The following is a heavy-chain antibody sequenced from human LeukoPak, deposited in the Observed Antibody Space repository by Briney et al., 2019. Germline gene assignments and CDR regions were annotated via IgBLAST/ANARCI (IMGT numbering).Heavy chain of an antibody. D-gene: IGHD6-13*01. CDR1: GASVNSGLYY. CDR2: IYYSGST. V-gene: IGHV4-61*01. Sequence: SETLSLTCTVSGASVNSGLYYWSWIRQSPGKGLEWIGRIYYSGSTDCNTSLKSRVTISVDTSKNQFSLKLNSVTAADTAVYFCARVGGSSWFDYWGQGTLVTASS. CDR3: ARVGGSSWFDY. J-gene: IGHJ4*02.